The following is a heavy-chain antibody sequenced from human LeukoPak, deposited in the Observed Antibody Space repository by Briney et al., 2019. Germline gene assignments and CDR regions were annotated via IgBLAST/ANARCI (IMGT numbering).Heavy chain of an antibody. CDR2: ISSSGSTI. CDR3: ARDFVSATSTRTNWFDP. J-gene: IGHJ5*02. CDR1: GFTFSSYE. Sequence: PGGSLRLSCAASGFTFSSYEMNWVRQAPGKGLEWVSYISSSGSTIYYADSVKGRFTISRDNAKNSLYLQMNSLRAEDTAVYYCARDFVSATSTRTNWFDPWGQGTLVTVSS. D-gene: IGHD1-14*01. V-gene: IGHV3-48*03.